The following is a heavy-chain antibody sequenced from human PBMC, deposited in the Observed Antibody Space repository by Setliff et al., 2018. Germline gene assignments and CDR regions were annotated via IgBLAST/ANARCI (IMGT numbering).Heavy chain of an antibody. J-gene: IGHJ4*02. D-gene: IGHD6-6*01. CDR2: VHFTGST. CDR3: ARGRNVAARLLDS. V-gene: IGHV4-59*12. Sequence: ETLSLTCNVSGASIRNFYWTWIRQPPGKGLEWIGYVHFTGSTNYNPSLKSRVTMSVDKSKNHFSLELTSVTAADTAVYYCARGRNVAARLLDSWGQGTLVTVSS. CDR1: GASIRNFY.